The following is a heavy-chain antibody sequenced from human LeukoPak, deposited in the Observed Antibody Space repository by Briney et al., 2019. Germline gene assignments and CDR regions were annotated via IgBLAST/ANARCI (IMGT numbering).Heavy chain of an antibody. CDR3: ARDFRSSGWEFDY. CDR2: MNPNSGNT. Sequence: ASVKVSCKASGYTFTSYDINWVRQATGQGLEWMGWMNPNSGNTGYAQKFQGRVTMTRDTSTSTVYMELSSLRSEDTAVYYCARDFRSSGWEFDYWGQGTLVTVSS. D-gene: IGHD6-6*01. V-gene: IGHV1-8*01. CDR1: GYTFTSYD. J-gene: IGHJ4*02.